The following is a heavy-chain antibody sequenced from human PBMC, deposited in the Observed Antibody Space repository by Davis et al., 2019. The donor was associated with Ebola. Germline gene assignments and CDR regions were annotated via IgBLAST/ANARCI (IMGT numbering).Heavy chain of an antibody. Sequence: AASVKVSCKASGYTFTGYYMHWVRQAPGQGREWMVIINPSGGSTSYAQKFQGRVTMTRDTSTSTVYMELSSLRSEDTAVYYCANSITVAAQANFDYWGQGIVVTVSS. V-gene: IGHV1-46*01. CDR2: INPSGGST. J-gene: IGHJ4*02. CDR3: ANSITVAAQANFDY. CDR1: GYTFTGYY. D-gene: IGHD3-10*01.